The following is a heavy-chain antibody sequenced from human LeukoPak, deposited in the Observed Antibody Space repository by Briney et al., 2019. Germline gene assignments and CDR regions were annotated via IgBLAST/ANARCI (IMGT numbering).Heavy chain of an antibody. CDR1: GFTVSSNY. D-gene: IGHD3-22*01. CDR3: ARDYDSSGYYF. J-gene: IGHJ4*02. CDR2: IYSGGST. Sequence: GGSLRLSCAASGFTVSSNYMSWVRQAPGKGLEWVSVIYSGGSTYYADSVKGRFTISRDNSKNTLYLQMNSLRAEDTAVYYCARDYDSSGYYFWGQGTLVTVSS. V-gene: IGHV3-66*01.